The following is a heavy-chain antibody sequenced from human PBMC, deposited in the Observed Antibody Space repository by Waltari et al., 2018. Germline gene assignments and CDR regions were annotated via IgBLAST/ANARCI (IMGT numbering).Heavy chain of an antibody. Sequence: QVQLQESGPGLVKPSETLSLTCAVSGYSISSGYYWGWIRQPPGKGLEWIGSIYHSGSTHYNPSLKSRVTISVDTSKNQFSLKLSSVTAADTAVYYCARAPGYCSSTSCYGGYYFDYWGQGTLVTVSS. CDR2: IYHSGST. J-gene: IGHJ4*02. CDR3: ARAPGYCSSTSCYGGYYFDY. V-gene: IGHV4-38-2*01. CDR1: GYSISSGYY. D-gene: IGHD2-2*01.